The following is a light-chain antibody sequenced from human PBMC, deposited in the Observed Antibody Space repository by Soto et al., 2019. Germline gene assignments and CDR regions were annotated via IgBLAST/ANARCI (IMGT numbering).Light chain of an antibody. Sequence: EVVMTQSPAALSVSPGERATLSCRASQSVGSNLAWYQQKPGQAPRLLISATSTRAPGIPARFSGSGSGTDFILTISSLQSEDFAVYYCQQYHNWPRTFGQGTKVEIK. CDR1: QSVGSN. V-gene: IGKV3-15*01. J-gene: IGKJ1*01. CDR3: QQYHNWPRT. CDR2: ATS.